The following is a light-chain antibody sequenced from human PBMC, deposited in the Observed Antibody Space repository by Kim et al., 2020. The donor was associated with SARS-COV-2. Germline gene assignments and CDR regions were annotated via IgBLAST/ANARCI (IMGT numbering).Light chain of an antibody. Sequence: SYELTQPPSVSVAPGKTARITCGGNNIGSKSVHWYQQKPGQAPVLVIYYDSDRPSGIPERFSGSNSGNTATLTISRVEAGDEADYYCQVWYSSSDHEVFGGGTQLTVL. CDR1: NIGSKS. V-gene: IGLV3-21*04. J-gene: IGLJ3*02. CDR3: QVWYSSSDHEV. CDR2: YDS.